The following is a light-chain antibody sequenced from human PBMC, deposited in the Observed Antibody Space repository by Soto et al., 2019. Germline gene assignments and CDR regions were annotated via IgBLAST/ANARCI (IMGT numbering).Light chain of an antibody. CDR1: SSNIGNNF. CDR2: DNN. CDR3: ATWDSSLIAGV. J-gene: IGLJ2*01. V-gene: IGLV1-51*01. Sequence: QSVLTQPPSVSAAPGQKVTISCSGSSSNIGNNFVSWYQHLPGTAPKLLIYDNNKRPSGIPDRFSGNKSGTSATLGITGLQTGDEAHYYCATWDSSLIAGVFGGGTKLTVL.